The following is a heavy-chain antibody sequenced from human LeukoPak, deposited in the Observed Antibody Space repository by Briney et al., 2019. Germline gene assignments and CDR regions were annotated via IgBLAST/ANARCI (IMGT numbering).Heavy chain of an antibody. CDR1: GFTFSDYY. D-gene: IGHD3-22*01. Sequence: GGSLRLSSAASGFTFSDYYMSWIRQAPGKGLEWVSCISTTSSHIYYADSVKGRFTISRDNAKNSLYLQMNSLRAEDTSVLYCVTDGADYYDSTGYPIYFDYWGQGTLVTASS. J-gene: IGHJ4*02. V-gene: IGHV3-11*06. CDR3: VTDGADYYDSTGYPIYFDY. CDR2: ISTTSSHI.